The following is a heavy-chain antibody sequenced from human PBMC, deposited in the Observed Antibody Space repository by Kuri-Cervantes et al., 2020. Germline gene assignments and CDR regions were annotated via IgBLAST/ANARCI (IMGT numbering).Heavy chain of an antibody. CDR1: GFTFSSYW. D-gene: IGHD2-2*01. J-gene: IGHJ4*02. CDR2: IKQDGSEK. V-gene: IGHV3-7*03. CDR3: ARGGLDCSSTSCSRTHDNY. Sequence: GESLKISCAASGFTFSSYWMSWVRQAPGKGLEWVANIKQDGSEKYYVDSVKGRFTISRDNAKNSLYLQMNSLRAEDTAVYYCARGGLDCSSTSCSRTHDNYWGQGTLVTVSS.